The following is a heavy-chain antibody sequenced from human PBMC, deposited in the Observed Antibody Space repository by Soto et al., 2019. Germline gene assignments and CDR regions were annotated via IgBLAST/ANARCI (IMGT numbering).Heavy chain of an antibody. V-gene: IGHV4-31*03. CDR3: ARAVLH. Sequence: QVQLQESGPGLVQPSQTLSLTCTVSGGSISSGGYYWSWIRQHPGTGLEWIGQISYSGSTSYNTSLKTRVTISVDTSRSQLSLIVNSVTAADTAVYYCARAVLHWGQGTLVTVSS. CDR2: ISYSGST. CDR1: GGSISSGGYY. J-gene: IGHJ4*01. D-gene: IGHD4-17*01.